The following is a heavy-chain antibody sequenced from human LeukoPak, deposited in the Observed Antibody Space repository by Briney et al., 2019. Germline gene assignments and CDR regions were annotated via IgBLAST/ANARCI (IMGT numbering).Heavy chain of an antibody. J-gene: IGHJ6*02. Sequence: GGSLRLSCAASGFTFSSYGMHWVRQAPGKGLEWVAVISYDGSNKYYADSVKGRFTISRDNSKNTLYLQVNSLRAEDTAVYYCARSDDFRSPYGMDVWGQGTTVTVSS. CDR3: ARSDDFRSPYGMDV. D-gene: IGHD3-3*01. CDR1: GFTFSSYG. V-gene: IGHV3-30*03. CDR2: ISYDGSNK.